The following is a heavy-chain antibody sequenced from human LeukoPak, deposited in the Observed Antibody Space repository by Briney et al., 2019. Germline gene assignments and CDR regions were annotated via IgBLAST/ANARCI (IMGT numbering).Heavy chain of an antibody. J-gene: IGHJ4*02. CDR1: GFTFSSYY. CDR2: ISNSGDTI. Sequence: GGSLRLSCAASGFTFSSYYMNWVRQAPGKGLEWGSYISNSGDTIYYADSVKGRFNISRGNAKKSLYLQMNGMRAEDTAVYYCATEPPLGDTSSYYFNYWGQGTVVTVSS. D-gene: IGHD3-22*01. CDR3: ATEPPLGDTSSYYFNY. V-gene: IGHV3-48*03.